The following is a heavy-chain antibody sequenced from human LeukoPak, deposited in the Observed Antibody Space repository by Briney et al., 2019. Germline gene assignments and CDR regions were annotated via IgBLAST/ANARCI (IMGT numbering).Heavy chain of an antibody. J-gene: IGHJ3*02. CDR1: GGSISSGSYY. Sequence: SETLSLTCTVSGGSISSGSYYWSWIRQPAGKGLEWIGRIYTSGSTNYNPSLKSRVTISVDTSKNQFSLKLSSVTAADTAVYYCAGSNGKTAFDIWGQGTMVTVSS. CDR2: IYTSGST. CDR3: AGSNGKTAFDI. V-gene: IGHV4-61*02.